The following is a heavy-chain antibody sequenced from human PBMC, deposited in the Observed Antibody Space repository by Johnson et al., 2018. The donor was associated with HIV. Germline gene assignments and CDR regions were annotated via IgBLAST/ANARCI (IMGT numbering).Heavy chain of an antibody. V-gene: IGHV3-23*04. CDR2: SRNSGGDT. CDR1: GFTFSSYA. CDR3: AKVGGGGFDI. D-gene: IGHD2-15*01. J-gene: IGHJ3*02. Sequence: VQLVESGGGLVEPGGSLRLSCAASGFTFSSYAMSCVRQAPGEGLEWVATSRNSGGDTYYADSVKGRFTISRDNSKNTLYLKMNGLRAEDTAVYYCAKVGGGGFDIWGQGTMVTVCS.